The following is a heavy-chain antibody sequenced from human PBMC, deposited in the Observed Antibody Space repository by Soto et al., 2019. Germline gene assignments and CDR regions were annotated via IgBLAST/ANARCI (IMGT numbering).Heavy chain of an antibody. CDR1: GYTFNTYN. CDR3: ARRYSGSRLDY. CDR2: INPSIGST. V-gene: IGHV1-46*02. J-gene: IGHJ4*02. D-gene: IGHD1-26*01. Sequence: QVQLVQSGAEVKKPGASVKVSCKASGYTFNTYNMYWVRQAPGQGLEWMGVINPSIGSTNYAQKFQGRVIMTRDTSTSTVYMELSTLRSDDTAVYYCARRYSGSRLDYWGQGTLVTVSS.